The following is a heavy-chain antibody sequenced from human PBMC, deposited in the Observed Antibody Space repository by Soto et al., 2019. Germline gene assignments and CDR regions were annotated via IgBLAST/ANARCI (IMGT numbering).Heavy chain of an antibody. J-gene: IGHJ6*02. D-gene: IGHD1-1*01. Sequence: SVKVSCKASGSTFTASYMHWVRQAPGQGLEWMGWINPNSGGTNSAQTFQGRVTMTRDTSIITAYSDLSRLRSDDTAVYYCAGPLIPRNLPYYGMDVWGQGTPVTVSS. V-gene: IGHV1-2*02. CDR2: INPNSGGT. CDR1: GSTFTASY. CDR3: AGPLIPRNLPYYGMDV.